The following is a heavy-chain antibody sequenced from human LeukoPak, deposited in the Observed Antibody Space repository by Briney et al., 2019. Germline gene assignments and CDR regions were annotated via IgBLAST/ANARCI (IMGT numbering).Heavy chain of an antibody. CDR3: ARDWDWNDDLDY. CDR2: INHSGST. CDR1: GGSFSGYY. Sequence: SETLSLTCAVYGGSFSGYYWSWIRQPPGKGLEWIGEINHSGSTNYNPSLKSRVTISVDTSKNQFSLKLSSVTAADTAVYYCARDWDWNDDLDYWGQGTLVTVSS. V-gene: IGHV4-34*01. J-gene: IGHJ4*02. D-gene: IGHD1-1*01.